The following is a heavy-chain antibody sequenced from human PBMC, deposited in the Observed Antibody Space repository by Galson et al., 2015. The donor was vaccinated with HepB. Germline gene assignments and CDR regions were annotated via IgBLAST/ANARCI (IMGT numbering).Heavy chain of an antibody. Sequence: CAISGDSVSSNRAAWNWIRQSPSRGLEWLGRTYYRSRWYNDYAVSVKSRITINPDTSKNQVSLQLNSVTPEDTAVYYCARDQGIVGYRSGWSDAFDIWGQGTMVTVSP. J-gene: IGHJ3*02. CDR2: TYYRSRWYN. CDR3: ARDQGIVGYRSGWSDAFDI. V-gene: IGHV6-1*01. D-gene: IGHD6-19*01. CDR1: GDSVSSNRAA.